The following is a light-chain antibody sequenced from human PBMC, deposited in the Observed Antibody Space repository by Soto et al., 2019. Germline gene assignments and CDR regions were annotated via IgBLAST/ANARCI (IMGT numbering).Light chain of an antibody. Sequence: QSVLTQPASVSGSPGQSITISCTGTSGDIGSYNRVSWYQQHPGKAPKLIIYEVTDRPSGVSNRFSGSKSGNTASLTVSGLQAEDEAEYYSGTWDNSLHVGYVFGPGTKVTVL. CDR3: GTWDNSLHVGYV. CDR2: EVT. J-gene: IGLJ1*01. CDR1: SGDIGSYNR. V-gene: IGLV2-14*01.